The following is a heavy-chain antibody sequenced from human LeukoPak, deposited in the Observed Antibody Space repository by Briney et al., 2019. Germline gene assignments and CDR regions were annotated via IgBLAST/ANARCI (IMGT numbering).Heavy chain of an antibody. Sequence: SGGSLRLSCAASGFTFSSYGMHWVRQAPGKGLEWVAVISYDGSNKYYADSVKGRFTISRDNSKNTLYLQMNSLRAEDTAVYYCAKLQTGGFDYWGQGTLVTVSS. D-gene: IGHD7-27*01. CDR2: ISYDGSNK. J-gene: IGHJ4*02. V-gene: IGHV3-30*18. CDR1: GFTFSSYG. CDR3: AKLQTGGFDY.